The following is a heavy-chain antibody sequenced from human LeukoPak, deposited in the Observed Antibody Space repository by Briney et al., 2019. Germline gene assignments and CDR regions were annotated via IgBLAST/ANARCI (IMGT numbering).Heavy chain of an antibody. CDR1: GFTFSSYG. V-gene: IGHV3-30*18. CDR2: ISYDGSNK. D-gene: IGHD3-3*01. Sequence: PGRSLILSCAASGFTFSSYGMHWVRQAPGKGLEWVAVISYDGSNKYYADSVKGRFTISRDNSKNTLYLQMNSLRAEDTAVYYCAKRLEPSAYYDFWSGYYFDYWGQGTLVTVSS. CDR3: AKRLEPSAYYDFWSGYYFDY. J-gene: IGHJ4*02.